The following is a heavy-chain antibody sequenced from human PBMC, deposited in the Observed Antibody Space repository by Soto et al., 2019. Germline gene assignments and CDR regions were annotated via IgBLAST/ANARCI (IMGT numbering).Heavy chain of an antibody. CDR1: GDSVSNDNYY. V-gene: IGHV4-61*01. D-gene: IGHD3-16*01. CDR2: IYYSGTT. Sequence: PSETLSLTCAVSGDSVSNDNYYWSWSRQPPGKGLEWIGYIYYSGTTNYNSYLKSRLSLSVDMSKNKFSLKLAYVTAADTAVYFCARSQRGRTAFTFDYWGQGALVTVSS. CDR3: ARSQRGRTAFTFDY. J-gene: IGHJ4*02.